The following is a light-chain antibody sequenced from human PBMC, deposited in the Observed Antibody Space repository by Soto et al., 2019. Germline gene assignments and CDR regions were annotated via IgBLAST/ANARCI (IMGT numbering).Light chain of an antibody. CDR3: NSYDSSLSGSV. CDR2: GNS. Sequence: QSVLTQPPSVSGAPGQRVTISCTGSSSNIGAGYDVHWYQQLPGTAPKLLIYGNSNRPSGVPDRFSGSKSGTSASLAITGYQAEDEADYYCNSYDSSLSGSVFGRGTKLTVL. V-gene: IGLV1-40*01. J-gene: IGLJ3*02. CDR1: SSNIGAGYD.